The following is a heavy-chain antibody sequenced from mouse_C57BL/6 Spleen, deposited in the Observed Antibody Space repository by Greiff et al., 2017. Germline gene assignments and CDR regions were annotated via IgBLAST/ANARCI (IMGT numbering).Heavy chain of an antibody. CDR2: IYPGDGST. CDR3: AREATVVGRGFDY. J-gene: IGHJ2*01. Sequence: VQLQQSGPELVKPGASVKLSCKASGYTFTSYDINWVKQRPGQGLEWIGWIYPGDGSTKYNAKFKGKATLTVDTSSSTAYMELHSLTSEDAAVFFCAREATVVGRGFDYWGQGTTLTVSS. V-gene: IGHV1-85*01. D-gene: IGHD1-1*01. CDR1: GYTFTSYD.